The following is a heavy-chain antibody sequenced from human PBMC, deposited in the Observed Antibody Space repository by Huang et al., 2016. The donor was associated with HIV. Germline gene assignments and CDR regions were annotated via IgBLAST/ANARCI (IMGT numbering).Heavy chain of an antibody. CDR1: GYTFISYG. Sequence: QVQLVQSGAEVKKPGASVKVSCRACGYTFISYGITWVRQAPGQGLEWMGWISPSDGYTSYAQQFQGRVTMTTDTSTNTVYMEVRSLRSDDTAVYYCARDLGTTVVPDGMDVWGQGTTVTVSS. V-gene: IGHV1-18*04. CDR3: ARDLGTTVVPDGMDV. CDR2: ISPSDGYT. D-gene: IGHD4-17*01. J-gene: IGHJ6*02.